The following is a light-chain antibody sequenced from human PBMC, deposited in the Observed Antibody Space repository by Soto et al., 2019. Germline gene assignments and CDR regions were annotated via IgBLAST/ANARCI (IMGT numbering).Light chain of an antibody. J-gene: IGLJ1*01. Sequence: QSALTQPASVSGSPGQSITISCTGTSSDVGAYNLVSWYQQHPGKAPKLIIYEVSNRPSGVSDRFSGSKSGNTASLTISGLQAEEEADYYCSSYTSSSTLEVFGTGTKVTVL. V-gene: IGLV2-14*01. CDR3: SSYTSSSTLEV. CDR1: SSDVGAYNL. CDR2: EVS.